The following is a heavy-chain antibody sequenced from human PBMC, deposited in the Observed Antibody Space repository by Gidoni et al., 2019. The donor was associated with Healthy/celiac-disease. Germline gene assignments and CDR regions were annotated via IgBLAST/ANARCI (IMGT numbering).Heavy chain of an antibody. CDR3: AKDRAVAGTRHDY. V-gene: IGHV3-23*01. J-gene: IGHJ4*02. CDR2: ISGSGGST. CDR1: GFTFSSYA. Sequence: EVQLLESGGGLVQPGGSLRLSCAASGFTFSSYAMSWVRQAPGKGLEWVSAISGSGGSTYYADSVKCRFTISRDNSKNTLYLQMNSLRAEDTAVYYCAKDRAVAGTRHDYWGQGTLVTVSS. D-gene: IGHD6-19*01.